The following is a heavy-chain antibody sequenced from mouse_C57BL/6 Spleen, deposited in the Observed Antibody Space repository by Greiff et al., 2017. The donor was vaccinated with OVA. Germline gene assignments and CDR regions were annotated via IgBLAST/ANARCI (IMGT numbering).Heavy chain of an antibody. J-gene: IGHJ1*03. CDR1: GFTFRSYA. CDR3: ARPYGYDERYFDV. CDR2: ISDGGSYT. D-gene: IGHD2-2*01. V-gene: IGHV5-4*03. Sequence: DVMLVESGGGLVKPGGSLKLSCAASGFTFRSYAMSWVRQTPEKRLEWVATISDGGSYTYYPDNVKGRFTISRDNAKNNLYLQMSHLKSEDTAMYYCARPYGYDERYFDVWGTGTTVTVSS.